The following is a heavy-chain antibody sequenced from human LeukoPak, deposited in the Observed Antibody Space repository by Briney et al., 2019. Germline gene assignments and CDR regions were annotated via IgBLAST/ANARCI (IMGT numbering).Heavy chain of an antibody. CDR2: IYTSGST. CDR3: ARDTTGVGGFDI. J-gene: IGHJ3*02. V-gene: IGHV4-61*02. Sequence: PSQTLSLTCTVSGGSISSGSYYWSWIRQPAGKGLEWIGRIYTSGSTNYNPSLKSRVTISVDTSKNQFSLKLSSVTAADTAVYYCARDTTGVGGFDIWGQGTMVTVSS. D-gene: IGHD4-23*01. CDR1: GGSISSGSYY.